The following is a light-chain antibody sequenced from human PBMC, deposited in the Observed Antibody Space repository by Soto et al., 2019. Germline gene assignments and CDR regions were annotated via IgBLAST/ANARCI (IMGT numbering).Light chain of an antibody. Sequence: DIVVTQSPDSLAASLGERATINCKSSQSVLYSSNNRDYLAWYQQKPGQPPKLLIYWASTRESGVPDRFSGSGSGTDFTLTISSLQAEDVAVYYCQQYYNTPYTFGQGTKLEI. CDR3: QQYYNTPYT. CDR1: QSVLYSSNNRDY. V-gene: IGKV4-1*01. CDR2: WAS. J-gene: IGKJ2*01.